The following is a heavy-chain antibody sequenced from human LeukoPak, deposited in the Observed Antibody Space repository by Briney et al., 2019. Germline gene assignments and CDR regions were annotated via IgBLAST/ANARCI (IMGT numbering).Heavy chain of an antibody. CDR3: ARGPYYYDSSCYYTDYYGMDV. CDR1: GFTFSSYA. J-gene: IGHJ6*02. Sequence: PGGSLRLSCSASGFTFSSYAMHWVRQAPGKGLEYVSTIGGDGDGTYYADSVKGRFTISRDNAKNSLYLQMNSLRAEDTAVYYCARGPYYYDSSCYYTDYYGMDVWGQGTTVTVSS. D-gene: IGHD3-22*01. V-gene: IGHV3-64*04. CDR2: IGGDGDGT.